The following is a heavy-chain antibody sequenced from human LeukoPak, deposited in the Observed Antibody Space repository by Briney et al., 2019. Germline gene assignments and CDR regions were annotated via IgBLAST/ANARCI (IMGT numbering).Heavy chain of an antibody. V-gene: IGHV4-61*02. D-gene: IGHD6-6*01. CDR1: GGSISSGSYY. CDR3: AREIGYSSSMRP. J-gene: IGHJ5*02. CDR2: IYTSGST. Sequence: PSQTLSLTCTVSGGSISSGSYYWSWIRQPAGKGLEWIGRIYTSGSTNYNPSLKSRVTISVDTSKNQFSLKLSPVTAADTAVYYCAREIGYSSSMRPWGQGTLVTVSS.